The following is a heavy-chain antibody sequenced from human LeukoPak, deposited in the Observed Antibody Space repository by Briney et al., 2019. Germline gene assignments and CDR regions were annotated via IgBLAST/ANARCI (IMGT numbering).Heavy chain of an antibody. D-gene: IGHD4-17*01. CDR1: GYTFTSYY. CDR3: ARGPLTHTVTSYFDY. V-gene: IGHV1-46*01. Sequence: ASVKVSCKASGYTFTSYYMHWVRQAPGQGLEWMGIINPSGGSTSYAQKFQGRVTMTRDTSTSTVYMELSSLRSEDMAVYYCARGPLTHTVTSYFDYWGQGTLVTVSS. J-gene: IGHJ4*02. CDR2: INPSGGST.